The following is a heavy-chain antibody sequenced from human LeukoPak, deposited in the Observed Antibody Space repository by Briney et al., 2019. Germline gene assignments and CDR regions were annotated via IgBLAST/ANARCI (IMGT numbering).Heavy chain of an antibody. Sequence: GASVKVSCKASGYTFTSYDINWVRQATGQGLEWMGWMNPNSGNTGYAQKFQGRVTMTRNTSISTAYMELSSLRSEDTAVYYCARGILRYFDWLLSYPLLDYYMDVWGKGTTVTISS. CDR3: ARGILRYFDWLLSYPLLDYYMDV. CDR1: GYTFTSYD. J-gene: IGHJ6*03. V-gene: IGHV1-8*02. D-gene: IGHD3-9*01. CDR2: MNPNSGNT.